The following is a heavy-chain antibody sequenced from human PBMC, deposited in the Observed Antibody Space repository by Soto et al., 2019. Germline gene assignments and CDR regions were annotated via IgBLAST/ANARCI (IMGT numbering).Heavy chain of an antibody. CDR1: GFTFSSYA. D-gene: IGHD2-2*01. CDR2: ISGSGGST. J-gene: IGHJ4*02. Sequence: EVQLLESGGGLVQPGGSLRLSCAASGFTFSSYAMSWVRQAPGKGLEWVSAISGSGGSTYYADSVKGRFTISRDTSKNTLYLQMNSLSAEDTAVYYCAYDGRYQLPLSLDYWGQGTLVTVSS. CDR3: AYDGRYQLPLSLDY. V-gene: IGHV3-23*01.